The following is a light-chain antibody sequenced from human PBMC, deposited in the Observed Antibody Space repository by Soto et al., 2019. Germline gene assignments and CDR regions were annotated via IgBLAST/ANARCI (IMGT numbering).Light chain of an antibody. CDR3: QQYGSSGT. CDR1: QSVRTN. CDR2: GAS. J-gene: IGKJ1*01. Sequence: EIVMTQSPATLSVSPGETVTLSCRASQSVRTNLAWYQHKPGQSPRLLIYGASNRATGTPDRFSGSGSGTDFTLTISRLEPEDFAVYYCQQYGSSGTFGQGTKVDTK. V-gene: IGKV3-20*01.